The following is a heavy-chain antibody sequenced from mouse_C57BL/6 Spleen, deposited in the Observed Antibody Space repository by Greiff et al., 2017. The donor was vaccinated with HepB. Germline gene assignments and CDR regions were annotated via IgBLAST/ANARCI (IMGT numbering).Heavy chain of an antibody. CDR1: GFTFSSYA. V-gene: IGHV5-4*01. J-gene: IGHJ2*01. Sequence: EVKVVESGGGLVKPGGSLKLSCAASGFTFSSYAMSWVRQTPEKRLEWVATISDGGSYTYYPDNVKGRITISRDNAKNNLYLQMSHLKSEDTAMYYCARDHDGSFDYWGQGTTLTVSS. CDR3: ARDHDGSFDY. CDR2: ISDGGSYT. D-gene: IGHD2-3*01.